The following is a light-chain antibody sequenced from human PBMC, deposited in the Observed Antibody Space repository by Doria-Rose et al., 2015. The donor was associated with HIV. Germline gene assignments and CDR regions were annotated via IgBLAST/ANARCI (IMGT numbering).Light chain of an antibody. CDR2: LGS. CDR1: QSLLHTIGYNY. J-gene: IGKJ2*01. V-gene: IGKV2-28*01. CDR3: MQALQTPYT. Sequence: PLSLPVTPGQPASISCRSSQSLLHTIGYNYLDWYLQKPGQSPQLLIYLGSNRASGVPGRFSGSGSGTDFTLKISRVEAEDVGVYYCMQALQTPYTFGQGTKLEIK.